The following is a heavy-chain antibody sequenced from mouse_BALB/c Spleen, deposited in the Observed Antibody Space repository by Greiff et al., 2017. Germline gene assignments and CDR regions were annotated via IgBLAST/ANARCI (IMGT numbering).Heavy chain of an antibody. V-gene: IGHV4-1*02. Sequence: EVMLVESGGGLVQPGGSLKLSCAASGFDFSRYWMSWVRQAPGKGLEWIGEINPDSSTINYTPSLKDKFIISRDNAKNTLYLQMSKVRSEDTALYYCARQGWLLRGYFDYWGQGTTLTVSS. CDR3: ARQGWLLRGYFDY. CDR1: GFDFSRYW. D-gene: IGHD2-3*01. J-gene: IGHJ2*01. CDR2: INPDSSTI.